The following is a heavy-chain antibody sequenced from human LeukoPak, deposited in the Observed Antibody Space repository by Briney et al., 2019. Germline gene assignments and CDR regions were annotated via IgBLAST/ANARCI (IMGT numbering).Heavy chain of an antibody. Sequence: ASVKVSCKASGYTFIGYYMHWVRQAPGQGLEWMGWINPNSGGTNYAQKFQGRVTMTRDTSISTAYMELSRLRSDDTAVYYCARGAAAVMYYFDYWGQGTLVTVSS. CDR2: INPNSGGT. CDR1: GYTFIGYY. V-gene: IGHV1-2*02. CDR3: ARGAAAVMYYFDY. J-gene: IGHJ4*02. D-gene: IGHD6-13*01.